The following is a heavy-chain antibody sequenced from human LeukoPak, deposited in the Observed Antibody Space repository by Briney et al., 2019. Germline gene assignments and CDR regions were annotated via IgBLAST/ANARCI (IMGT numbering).Heavy chain of an antibody. CDR2: ISASGLST. Sequence: GGSLRLSCVASGFTFSNYAMSWVRQAPGKGLEYVSPISASGLSTYYTDSVRGRFTNSRDNSKNTLYLQMHSLRAEDTAVYYCAKETSITGAGGFWGQGALVTVSS. J-gene: IGHJ4*02. CDR3: AKETSITGAGGF. CDR1: GFTFSNYA. D-gene: IGHD1-20*01. V-gene: IGHV3-23*01.